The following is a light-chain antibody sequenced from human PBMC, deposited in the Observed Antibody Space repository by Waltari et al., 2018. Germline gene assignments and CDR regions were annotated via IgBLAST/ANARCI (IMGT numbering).Light chain of an antibody. Sequence: DIQMTQSPSSLSASVGDSVTITCRASRIFSSSLAWYQQKPGKAPKLLIYYASSLQSGVPSMFSGSKSGTDFTLTISSLQPEDIATYYCQQYYSDPYSFGQGTKVEIK. CDR2: YAS. CDR1: RIFSSS. CDR3: QQYYSDPYS. J-gene: IGKJ2*03. V-gene: IGKV1-27*01.